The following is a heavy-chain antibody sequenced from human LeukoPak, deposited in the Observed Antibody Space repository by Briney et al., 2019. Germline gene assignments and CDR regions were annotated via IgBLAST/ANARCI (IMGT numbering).Heavy chain of an antibody. D-gene: IGHD3-10*01. CDR2: INHSGST. J-gene: IGHJ4*02. CDR1: GGSFSGYY. Sequence: SETLSLTCAVYGGSFSGYYWSWIRQPPGKGLEWIGEINHSGSTNYNPSLKSRVTISVDTSKNQFSLKLSTVTAADTAVYYCASGPLYYYGSGSYWYWGQGTLVTVSS. CDR3: ASGPLYYYGSGSYWY. V-gene: IGHV4-34*01.